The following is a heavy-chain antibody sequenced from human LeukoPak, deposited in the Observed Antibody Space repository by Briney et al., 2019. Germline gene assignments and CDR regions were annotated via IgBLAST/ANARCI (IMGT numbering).Heavy chain of an antibody. CDR1: GFSFENYN. CDR3: ARDRSGSSSVDDAFDI. Sequence: GGSLRLSCAASGFSFENYNMNWVRQAPGKGLEWVAYINVITGYIYYADSLKGRFTISRDNAKKSLLLEMNSLRVEDTAVYYCARDRSGSSSVDDAFDIWGQGIMVTVSS. D-gene: IGHD1-26*01. CDR2: INVITGYI. V-gene: IGHV3-21*01. J-gene: IGHJ3*02.